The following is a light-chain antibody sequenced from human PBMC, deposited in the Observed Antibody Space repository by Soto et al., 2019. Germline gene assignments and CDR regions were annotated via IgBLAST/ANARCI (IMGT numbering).Light chain of an antibody. Sequence: EIVMTQSPATLSVSPGERATLSCRASQSVSSNLAWYQQKPGQAPRLLIYGASTRATGIPARFSGSGSGTVFTLTISSLQSEDFAVYDCQQYNNWPPTGVTFGQWTKLEIK. CDR2: GAS. J-gene: IGKJ2*01. CDR1: QSVSSN. CDR3: QQYNNWPPTGVT. V-gene: IGKV3-15*01.